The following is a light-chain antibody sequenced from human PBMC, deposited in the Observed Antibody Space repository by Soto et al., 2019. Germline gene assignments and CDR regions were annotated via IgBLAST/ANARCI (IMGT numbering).Light chain of an antibody. CDR2: HAS. V-gene: IGKV3-15*01. J-gene: IGKJ4*01. Sequence: EIVMTQSPATLSVSPGERATLSCRASQSVSSNLAWYQQKPGQAPRLLIYHASTRATGIPARFSGSGSGTEFTLTISSLQSEXXXXXXXXXXNXWPLTFGGGTKVEIK. CDR3: XXXNXWPLT. CDR1: QSVSSN.